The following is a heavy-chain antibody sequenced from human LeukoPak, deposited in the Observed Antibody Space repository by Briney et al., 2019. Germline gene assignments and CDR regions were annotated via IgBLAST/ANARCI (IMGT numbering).Heavy chain of an antibody. CDR3: AKPGCSGGSCGYFDY. J-gene: IGHJ4*02. CDR1: GFTFSSYD. V-gene: IGHV3-23*01. D-gene: IGHD2-15*01. Sequence: GGSLRLSCAASGFTFSSYDMSWVRQAPGKGLEWVSAISGSGGSTYYADSVKGRFTISRDNSKNTLYLEMNSLRAEDTAVYYCAKPGCSGGSCGYFDYWGQGTLVTVSS. CDR2: ISGSGGST.